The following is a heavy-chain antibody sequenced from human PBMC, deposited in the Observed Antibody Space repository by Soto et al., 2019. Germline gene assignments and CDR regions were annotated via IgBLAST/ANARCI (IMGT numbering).Heavy chain of an antibody. CDR1: GGSFSGYY. CDR3: ARDNRVNIAAAGRYYYYYCMDV. J-gene: IGHJ6*02. V-gene: IGHV4-34*01. CDR2: INHSGST. D-gene: IGHD6-13*01. Sequence: SETLSLTCAAYGGSFSGYYWSWIRQPPGKRLEWIGEINHSGSTNYNPSLKSRVTISVDTSKNQFSLKLSSVTAADTAVHYCARDNRVNIAAAGRYYYYYCMDVWGQGTRVTVAS.